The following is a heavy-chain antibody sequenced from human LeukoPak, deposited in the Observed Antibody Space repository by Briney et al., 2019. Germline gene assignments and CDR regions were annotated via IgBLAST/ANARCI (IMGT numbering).Heavy chain of an antibody. CDR1: GGSFSGYY. V-gene: IGHV4-59*08. CDR2: IYYSGST. Sequence: SETLSLTCAVYGGSFSGYYWSWIRQPPGKGLEWIGYIYYSGSTNYNPSLKSRVTISVDTSKNQFSLKLSSVTAADTAVYYCARRNYYYDSSGYYYFDYWGRGTLVTVSS. CDR3: ARRNYYYDSSGYYYFDY. D-gene: IGHD3-22*01. J-gene: IGHJ4*02.